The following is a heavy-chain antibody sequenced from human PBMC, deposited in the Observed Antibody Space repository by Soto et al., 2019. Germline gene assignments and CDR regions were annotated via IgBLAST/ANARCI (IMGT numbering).Heavy chain of an antibody. V-gene: IGHV1-8*01. CDR1: GYTFTSYD. Sequence: ASVKVSCKASGYTFTSYDINWVRRATGQGLEWMGWMNPNSGNTDYAQKFQGRVTMIRNTSISTAYMELSSLRSEDTAVYYCARDYSSGYGMDVWGQGTTVTVSS. J-gene: IGHJ6*02. D-gene: IGHD6-19*01. CDR2: MNPNSGNT. CDR3: ARDYSSGYGMDV.